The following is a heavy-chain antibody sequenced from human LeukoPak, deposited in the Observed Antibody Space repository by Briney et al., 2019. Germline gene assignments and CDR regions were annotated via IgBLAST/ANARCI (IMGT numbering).Heavy chain of an antibody. CDR1: GFTFSTFA. V-gene: IGHV3-23*01. J-gene: IGHJ4*02. CDR2: MSGSGGSGT. Sequence: PGGSLRLSCAASGFTFSTFAMSWVRQAPGKGLERVSVMSGSGGSGTYYADSVEGRFTISRDNSKNTLFLEMNSLRAEDTALYCCAKGYYGGSATHFDSWGQGIVVTVSS. D-gene: IGHD4-23*01. CDR3: AKGYYGGSATHFDS.